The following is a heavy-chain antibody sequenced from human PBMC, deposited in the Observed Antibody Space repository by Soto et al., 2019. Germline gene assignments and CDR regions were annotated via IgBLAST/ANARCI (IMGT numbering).Heavy chain of an antibody. CDR1: GGSISSYY. D-gene: IGHD6-19*01. Sequence: SETLSLTCTVSGGSISSYYWSWIRQPPGKGLEWIGYIYYSGSTNYNPSLKSRVTISVDTSKNQFSLKLSSVTAADTAVYYCARDFPHSSGWYFQHWGQGTLVTVSS. V-gene: IGHV4-59*01. J-gene: IGHJ1*01. CDR2: IYYSGST. CDR3: ARDFPHSSGWYFQH.